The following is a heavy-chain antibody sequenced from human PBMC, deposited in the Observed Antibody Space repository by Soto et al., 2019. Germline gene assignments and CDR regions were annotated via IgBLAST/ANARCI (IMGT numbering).Heavy chain of an antibody. J-gene: IGHJ4*02. CDR1: GFTFDDYA. Sequence: EVQLVESGGGLVQPGRSLRLSCAASGFTFDDYAMHWVRQAPGKGLEWVSGIRWNSGSVGYADSVKGRFTISRDNAKKSLYRQMNRLRAEDTGLYYCAEGRSEYPRTSFDFDLWGWGTLINLS. D-gene: IGHD3-16*01. CDR2: IRWNSGSV. CDR3: AEGRSEYPRTSFDFDL. V-gene: IGHV3-9*01.